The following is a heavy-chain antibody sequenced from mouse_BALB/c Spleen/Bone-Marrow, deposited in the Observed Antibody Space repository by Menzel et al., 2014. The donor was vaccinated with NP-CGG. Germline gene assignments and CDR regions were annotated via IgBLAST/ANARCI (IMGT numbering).Heavy chain of an antibody. D-gene: IGHD1-1*01. CDR2: INNNGGST. CDR3: ARVYGWYFDV. CDR1: GFTFSSYG. V-gene: IGHV5-6-3*01. J-gene: IGHJ1*01. Sequence: EVKVEESGGGLVQPGGSLKLSCVASGFTFSSYGMSWVRQTPDKRLELVATINNNGGSTYYSDSVKGQFTISRDNAKNTLYLQMSSLKSEDTAMYYCARVYGWYFDVWGAGTTVTVSS.